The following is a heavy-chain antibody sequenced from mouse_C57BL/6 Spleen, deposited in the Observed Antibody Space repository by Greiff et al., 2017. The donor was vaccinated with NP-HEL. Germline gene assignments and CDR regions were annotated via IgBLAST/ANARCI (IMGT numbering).Heavy chain of an antibody. Sequence: EVMLVESGGGLVQPGGSLKLSCAASGFTFSDYYMYWVRQTPEKRLEWVAYISNGGGSTYYPDTVKGRFTISRDNAKNTLYLQMSRLKSEDTAMYYCARQYYGSSYGYFDVWGTGTTVTVSS. CDR2: ISNGGGST. J-gene: IGHJ1*03. CDR1: GFTFSDYY. CDR3: ARQYYGSSYGYFDV. V-gene: IGHV5-12*01. D-gene: IGHD1-1*01.